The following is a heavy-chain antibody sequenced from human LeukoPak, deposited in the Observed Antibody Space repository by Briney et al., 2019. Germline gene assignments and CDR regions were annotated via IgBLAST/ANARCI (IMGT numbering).Heavy chain of an antibody. D-gene: IGHD1-1*01. V-gene: IGHV5-51*01. CDR2: VSPSDSDT. Sequence: GESLKISCEGSGYTFTNFWMGWVLQMPGKGLEWMAIVSPSDSDTRYSPSFQGQVTISADKSITTAYLQWSSLKASDTATYYCVRQPRVHTPDFWGQGTLVTVSS. CDR1: GYTFTNFW. CDR3: VRQPRVHTPDF. J-gene: IGHJ4*02.